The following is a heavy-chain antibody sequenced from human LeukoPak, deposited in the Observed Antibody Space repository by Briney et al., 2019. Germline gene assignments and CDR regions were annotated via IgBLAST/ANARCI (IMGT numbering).Heavy chain of an antibody. Sequence: GGSLRLSCEGSGFTFSNYWMGWVRQAPGKGLQWVANIKTDGSGKYYVDSVKGRFTISRDNAKNSLYLQMNSLRAEDTAVYYCATYSSLNRREFQYWGQGTLLTVSS. J-gene: IGHJ1*01. CDR1: GFTFSNYW. CDR3: ATYSSLNRREFQY. V-gene: IGHV3-7*01. CDR2: IKTDGSGK. D-gene: IGHD3-22*01.